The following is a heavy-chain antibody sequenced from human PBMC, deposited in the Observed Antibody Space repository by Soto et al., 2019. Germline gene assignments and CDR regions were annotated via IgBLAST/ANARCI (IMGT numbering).Heavy chain of an antibody. J-gene: IGHJ1*01. V-gene: IGHV3-23*01. Sequence: GGSLRLSCAASGFTFSRSAMNWVRQAPGKWLEWVSGLSSSGGSTFYADSVKGRFTISRDNSKNTLYLQMNSLRAEDTAVYYFATVGLVATSEFLQHWGQGXLVTVDS. CDR3: ATVGLVATSEFLQH. CDR2: LSSSGGST. CDR1: GFTFSRSA. D-gene: IGHD5-12*01.